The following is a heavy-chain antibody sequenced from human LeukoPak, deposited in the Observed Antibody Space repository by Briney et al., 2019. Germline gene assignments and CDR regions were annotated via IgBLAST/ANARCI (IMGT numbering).Heavy chain of an antibody. D-gene: IGHD3-22*01. Sequence: GGSLRLSCAASGFTFSSYGMHWVRQAPGKGLEWVAVIWYDGSNKYYADSVKGRFTISGDNSKNTLYLQMNSLRAEDTAVYYCASWHYDSSGYQHFDYWGQGTLVTVSS. J-gene: IGHJ4*02. CDR2: IWYDGSNK. V-gene: IGHV3-33*01. CDR1: GFTFSSYG. CDR3: ASWHYDSSGYQHFDY.